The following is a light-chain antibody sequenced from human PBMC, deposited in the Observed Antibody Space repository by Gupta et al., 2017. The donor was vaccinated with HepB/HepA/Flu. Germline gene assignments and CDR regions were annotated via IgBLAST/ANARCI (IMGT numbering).Light chain of an antibody. Sequence: IVMTQSPATLSVSPGERATLSCRASQSVSNNLAWYQQKPGQAPRLLIYGASTRATGVPARFSGSECGTEFTLTISSLQSEDFAVYYCQQDNNWPSIFGQGTKLEIK. CDR3: QQDNNWPSI. J-gene: IGKJ2*02. CDR2: GAS. CDR1: QSVSNN. V-gene: IGKV3-15*01.